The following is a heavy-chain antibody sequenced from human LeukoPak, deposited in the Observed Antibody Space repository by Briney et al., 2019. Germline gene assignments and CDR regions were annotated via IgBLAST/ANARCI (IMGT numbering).Heavy chain of an antibody. CDR3: ARHKGRIGSGDLSPDY. D-gene: IGHD3-16*02. J-gene: IGHJ4*02. V-gene: IGHV5-51*01. CDR1: GYTFTDYW. Sequence: GESLKISCKGSGYTFTDYWIGWVRQMPGKGLEWMGIIWPSDSDARYSPSFQGQVTISVDKSIGTAYLQWSSLKASDSAIYYCARHKGRIGSGDLSPDYWGQGTLVTVSS. CDR2: IWPSDSDA.